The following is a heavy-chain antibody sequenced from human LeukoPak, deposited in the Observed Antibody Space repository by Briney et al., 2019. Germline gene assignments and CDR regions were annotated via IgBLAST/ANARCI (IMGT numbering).Heavy chain of an antibody. CDR1: GFTFSSYE. J-gene: IGHJ4*02. CDR3: ARTMSGSYREKFGY. CDR2: ISSSGSTT. D-gene: IGHD1-26*01. V-gene: IGHV3-48*03. Sequence: GGSLRLSCAASGFTFSSYEMNWVRQAPGKGLEWVSYISSSGSTTYYADSVKGRFTISRDNAKNSLYLQMNSLRAEDTAVYYCARTMSGSYREKFGYWGQGTLVTVSS.